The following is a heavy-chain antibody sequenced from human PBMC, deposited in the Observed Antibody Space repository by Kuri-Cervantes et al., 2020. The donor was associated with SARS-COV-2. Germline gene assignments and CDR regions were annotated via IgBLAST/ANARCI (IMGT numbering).Heavy chain of an antibody. CDR2: VSGYNGHT. J-gene: IGHJ4*02. CDR1: GYTFTGYY. CDR3: VRDGYGDYVDY. Sequence: ASVKVSCKASGYTFTGYYMHWVRQAPGQGLEWMGWVSGYNGHTNNAQKLQGRVTMTTDTSTTTAYMELRSLRSDDTAVFYCVRDGYGDYVDYWGQGTLVTVSS. D-gene: IGHD2-21*01. V-gene: IGHV1-18*04.